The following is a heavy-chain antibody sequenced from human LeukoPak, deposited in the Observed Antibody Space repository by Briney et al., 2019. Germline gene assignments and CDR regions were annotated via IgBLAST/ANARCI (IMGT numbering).Heavy chain of an antibody. Sequence: SETLSLTCTVSGGSISSYYWSWIRQPPGKGLEWIGYIYYGGSTNYNPSLKSRVTISVDTSKNQFSLKLSSVTAADTAVYCCARVGDYYDSSGYYYAYWGQGTLVTVFS. CDR2: IYYGGST. CDR3: ARVGDYYDSSGYYYAY. CDR1: GGSISSYY. J-gene: IGHJ4*02. V-gene: IGHV4-59*08. D-gene: IGHD3-22*01.